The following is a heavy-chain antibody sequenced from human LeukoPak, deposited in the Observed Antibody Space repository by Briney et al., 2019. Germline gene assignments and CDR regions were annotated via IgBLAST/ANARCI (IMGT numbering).Heavy chain of an antibody. D-gene: IGHD3-10*01. J-gene: IGHJ4*02. CDR3: ARGGPIFTMVRGVRFDY. CDR1: GGSISSGGYY. CDR2: IYYSGST. Sequence: PSQTLSLTCTVSGGSISSGGYYWSWIRQHPGKGLEWIGYIYYSGSTYYNPSLKSRVTISVDTSKNQFSLKLSSVTAADTAVYYCARGGPIFTMVRGVRFDYWGQGTLVTVSS. V-gene: IGHV4-31*03.